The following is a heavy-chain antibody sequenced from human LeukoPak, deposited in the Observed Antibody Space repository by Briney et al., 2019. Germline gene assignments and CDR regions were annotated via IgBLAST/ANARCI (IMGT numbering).Heavy chain of an antibody. CDR1: GYTFTSYD. J-gene: IGHJ4*02. V-gene: IGHV1-8*03. CDR2: MNPKSGKT. Sequence: ASVKVSCKASGYTFTSYDINWVRQATGQGLEWMGWMNPKSGKTGYAQKFQGRVTITRNTSISTAYMELRSRGSEDTAVYYCTRGQGRSAWYGLSSYWGQGTLVTVSS. D-gene: IGHD6-19*01. CDR3: TRGQGRSAWYGLSSY.